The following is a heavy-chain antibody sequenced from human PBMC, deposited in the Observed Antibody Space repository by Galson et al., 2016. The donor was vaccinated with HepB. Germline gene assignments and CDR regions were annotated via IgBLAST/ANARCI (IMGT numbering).Heavy chain of an antibody. Sequence: CAISGDSVSSNNAGWNWIRQSPSRGLEWLGRTYYRSNYYYDYPVSVKGRITIAPDTSKNQVSLQLTSVTPEYTAIYCCARGGVGATAYGFNIWGQGTTVTVSS. J-gene: IGHJ3*02. CDR1: GDSVSSNNAG. CDR3: ARGGVGATAYGFNI. D-gene: IGHD1-26*01. CDR2: TYYRSNYYY. V-gene: IGHV6-1*01.